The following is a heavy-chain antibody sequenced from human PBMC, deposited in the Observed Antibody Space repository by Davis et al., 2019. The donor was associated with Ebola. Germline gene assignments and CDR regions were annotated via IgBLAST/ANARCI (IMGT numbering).Heavy chain of an antibody. J-gene: IGHJ6*03. CDR3: TRRTSYYDSSGYYPPVDYYYMDV. Sequence: GESLKISCAASGFTFSSYAMSWVRQAPGKGLEWVAVIWYDGSNKYYADSVKGRFTISRDNSKNTLYLQMNSLRAEDTAVYYCTRRTSYYDSSGYYPPVDYYYMDVWGKGTTVTVAS. CDR1: GFTFSSYA. CDR2: IWYDGSNK. D-gene: IGHD3-22*01. V-gene: IGHV3-33*08.